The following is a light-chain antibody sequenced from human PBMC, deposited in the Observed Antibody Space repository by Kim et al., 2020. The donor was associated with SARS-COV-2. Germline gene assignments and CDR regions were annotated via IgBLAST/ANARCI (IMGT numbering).Light chain of an antibody. Sequence: SYELTQPLSVSVALGQTATIACGGNNIGSKHVHWYQQRPGQAPVLDIYRDSNRPSGIPERFSGSNSGNTATLTITRAQAGDEADYYCQGWEDLTVVGTGT. CDR2: RDS. J-gene: IGLJ1*01. CDR1: NIGSKH. V-gene: IGLV3-9*01. CDR3: QGWEDLTV.